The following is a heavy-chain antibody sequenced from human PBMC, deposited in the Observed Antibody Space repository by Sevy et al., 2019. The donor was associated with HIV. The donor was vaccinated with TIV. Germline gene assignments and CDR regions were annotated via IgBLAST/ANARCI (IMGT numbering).Heavy chain of an antibody. D-gene: IGHD3-22*01. Sequence: GSLRLSCKPSGFTFITYAMNWVRQAPGKGLEWVSTIYGSGGATYYADSVKGRFTISRDNSKNTLYLQMNSLRTEDSAVYYCAGGRYDSGGSFDAFDIWGQGTMVTVSS. CDR3: AGGRYDSGGSFDAFDI. V-gene: IGHV3-23*01. CDR1: GFTFITYA. CDR2: IYGSGGAT. J-gene: IGHJ3*02.